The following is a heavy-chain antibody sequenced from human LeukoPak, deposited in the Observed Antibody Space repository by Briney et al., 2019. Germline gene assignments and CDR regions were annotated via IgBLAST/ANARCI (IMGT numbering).Heavy chain of an antibody. CDR2: IGSGGTTI. CDR3: ARDYSSTSGKHAFDN. V-gene: IGHV3-48*01. Sequence: GGSLRLSCTASGFTFSSYSMNWVRQAPGKGLEWVSYIGSGGTTIYYADSVKGRFTISRDNAKNSLYLQVNSLRVEDTAMYYCARDYSSTSGKHAFDNWGPGTMVTVSS. D-gene: IGHD6-13*01. CDR1: GFTFSSYS. J-gene: IGHJ3*02.